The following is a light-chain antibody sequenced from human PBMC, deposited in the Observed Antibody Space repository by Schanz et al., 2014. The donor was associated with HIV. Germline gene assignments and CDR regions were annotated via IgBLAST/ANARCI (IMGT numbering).Light chain of an antibody. Sequence: DIQMTQSPSSLSASVGDRVTITCRASQDISDYLAWYQQKPGKVPKLLIYAASSLQSGVPARFSGSGSGTDFTLIISGLQPEDVATYYCQQYYSYPWTFGQGTKVEIK. CDR2: AAS. CDR3: QQYYSYPWT. J-gene: IGKJ1*01. CDR1: QDISDY. V-gene: IGKV1-27*01.